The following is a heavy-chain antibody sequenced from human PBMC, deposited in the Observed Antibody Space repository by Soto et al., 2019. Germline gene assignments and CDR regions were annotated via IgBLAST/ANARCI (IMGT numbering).Heavy chain of an antibody. CDR2: IIPILGIA. CDR1: GGTFSSYT. D-gene: IGHD2-15*01. J-gene: IGHJ4*02. V-gene: IGHV1-69*08. CDR3: AREGPNCSGGSCEFWEVGYFDY. Sequence: QVQLVQSGAEVKKPGSSVKVSCKASGGTFSSYTISWVRQAPGQGLEWMGRIIPILGIANYAQKFQGRVTITADKAPSTGYMELSSLRSEDTAVYYCAREGPNCSGGSCEFWEVGYFDYWGQGTLVTVSS.